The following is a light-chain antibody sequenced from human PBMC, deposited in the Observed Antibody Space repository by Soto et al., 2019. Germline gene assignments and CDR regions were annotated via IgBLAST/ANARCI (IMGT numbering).Light chain of an antibody. CDR2: DAS. CDR3: QQYGSLPFT. V-gene: IGKV3-20*01. Sequence: EIVLTQSPATLSLSPGERATLSCRASQSVSSGFLAWYQQTPGQAPRLLIFDASRRATGIADRFSGSGSGIDFTLTVNRLEPGDFAVYYCQQYGSLPFTFGQGTRLEIK. J-gene: IGKJ5*01. CDR1: QSVSSGF.